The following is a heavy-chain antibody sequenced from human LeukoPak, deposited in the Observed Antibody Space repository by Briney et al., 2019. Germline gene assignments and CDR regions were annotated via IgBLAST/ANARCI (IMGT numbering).Heavy chain of an antibody. D-gene: IGHD3-22*01. V-gene: IGHV3-23*01. Sequence: PGGSLRLSCAASGFTFDDYAMHWVRQAPGKGLEWVSGISWNSGSTYYADSLKGRFTISRDNSKNTLYLQMNSLRAEDTAVYYCAKWIYITMIVDDAFDIWGQGTMVTVSS. CDR2: ISWNSGST. CDR1: GFTFDDYA. CDR3: AKWIYITMIVDDAFDI. J-gene: IGHJ3*02.